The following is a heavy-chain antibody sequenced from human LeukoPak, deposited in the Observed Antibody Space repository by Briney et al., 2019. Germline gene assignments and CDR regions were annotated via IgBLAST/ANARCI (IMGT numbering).Heavy chain of an antibody. CDR2: IIPIFGTA. CDR3: ARGEVPPHYFDY. Sequence: SVKVSCKASGGTFSSYAISWVRQAPGQGLEWMGGIIPIFGTANYAQKFQGRVTITADESTNTAYMELSSLRSEDTAVYYCARGEVPPHYFDYWGQGTLVTVSS. V-gene: IGHV1-69*13. J-gene: IGHJ4*02. CDR1: GGTFSSYA.